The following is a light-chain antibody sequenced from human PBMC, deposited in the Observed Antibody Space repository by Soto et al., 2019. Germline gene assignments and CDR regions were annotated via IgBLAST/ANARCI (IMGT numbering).Light chain of an antibody. Sequence: ALTQPRSVSGSPGQSVTISCTGTSIDVGSYNFVSWHQQHPGKAPKLMIYDVAKRPSGVPDRFSGSKSGNTASLTISGLQAEDEADYYCCTFAGRYSYVFXSGTMVTVL. CDR3: CTFAGRYSYV. J-gene: IGLJ1*01. CDR1: SIDVGSYNF. CDR2: DVA. V-gene: IGLV2-11*01.